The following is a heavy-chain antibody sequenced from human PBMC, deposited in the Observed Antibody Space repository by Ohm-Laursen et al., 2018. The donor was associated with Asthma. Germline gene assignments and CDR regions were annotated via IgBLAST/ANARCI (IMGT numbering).Heavy chain of an antibody. CDR2: MSYDGTNK. V-gene: IGHV3-30-3*01. CDR1: GFNFNSSA. CDR3: ARGLGGIHRWLSYQIDK. J-gene: IGHJ4*02. Sequence: SLRLSCAASGFNFNSSAMHWVRQAPGKGLEWVAVMSYDGTNKYHAASVQGRFTISRDNSKSTLFLQMSSLRPEDTAVYYCARGLGGIHRWLSYQIDKWGLGTQVTVSS. D-gene: IGHD5-18*01.